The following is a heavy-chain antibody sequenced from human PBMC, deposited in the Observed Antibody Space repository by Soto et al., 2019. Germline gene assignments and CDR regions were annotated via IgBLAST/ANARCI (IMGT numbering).Heavy chain of an antibody. Sequence: ASVKVSCKASGYTFTGYYMHWVRQAPGQGLEWMGWINPNSGGTNYAQKFQGRVTMTRDTSISTAYMELSRLRSDDTAVYYCASPSGYDTYYFDYWGQGTLVTVSS. CDR2: INPNSGGT. D-gene: IGHD5-12*01. CDR1: GYTFTGYY. CDR3: ASPSGYDTYYFDY. V-gene: IGHV1-2*02. J-gene: IGHJ4*02.